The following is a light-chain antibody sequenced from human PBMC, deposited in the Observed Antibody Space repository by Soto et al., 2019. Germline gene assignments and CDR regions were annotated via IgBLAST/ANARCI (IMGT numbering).Light chain of an antibody. V-gene: IGKV1-5*01. CDR1: QSISSW. CDR2: DAS. CDR3: QQYENYRT. Sequence: DIEMTQSPSILSAAVGDRVTLTCRASQSISSWLAWYQQKPGKAPKLLIYDASNWESGVPSRFSGSGSGTEFTLTISNLQPDDFATYYCQQYENYRTFGQGTKVDIK. J-gene: IGKJ1*01.